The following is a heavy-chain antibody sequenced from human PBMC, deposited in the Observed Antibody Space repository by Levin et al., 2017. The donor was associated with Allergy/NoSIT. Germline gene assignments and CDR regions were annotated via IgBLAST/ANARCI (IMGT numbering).Heavy chain of an antibody. CDR3: ASQQQLDYFDY. CDR1: GGSISSSSYY. D-gene: IGHD6-13*01. CDR2: IYYSGST. Sequence: KSSETLSLTCTVSGGSISSSSYYWGWIRQPPGKGLEWIGSIYYSGSTYYNPSLKSRVTISVDTSKNQFSLKLSSVTAADTAVYYCASQQQLDYFDYWGQGTLVTVSS. V-gene: IGHV4-39*07. J-gene: IGHJ4*02.